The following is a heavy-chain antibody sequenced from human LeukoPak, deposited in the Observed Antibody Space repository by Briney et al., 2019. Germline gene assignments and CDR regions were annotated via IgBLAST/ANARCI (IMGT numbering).Heavy chain of an antibody. CDR2: INSDGRDT. D-gene: IGHD4-17*01. V-gene: IGHV3-74*03. J-gene: IGHJ1*01. CDR3: VKEIYGDSTGGRFQH. CDR1: GFTFSSYA. Sequence: GGSLRLSCAASGFTFSSYAMHWVRHPPGKGLVWVSRINSDGRDTTYADSVKGRFTISRDNSKNTLYLQMNSLRAEDTAVYYCVKEIYGDSTGGRFQHWGQGTLVTVSS.